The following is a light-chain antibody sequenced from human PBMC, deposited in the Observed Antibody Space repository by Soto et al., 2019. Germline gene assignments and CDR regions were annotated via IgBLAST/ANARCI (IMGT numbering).Light chain of an antibody. CDR1: QSISTY. CDR2: AAS. J-gene: IGKJ5*01. V-gene: IGKV1-39*01. CDR3: QQSYRTPIT. Sequence: IQVTQSPSPLSASVLYRFAITFLASQSISTYLNWYQQKPGKAPKVLIYAASNLQSGVPPRFSGSGSGTDFTLTISSLQPEDVATYFCQQSYRTPITFGQGTRLEI.